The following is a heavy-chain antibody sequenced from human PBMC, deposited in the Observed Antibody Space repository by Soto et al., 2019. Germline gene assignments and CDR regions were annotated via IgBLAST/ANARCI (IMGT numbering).Heavy chain of an antibody. CDR3: ASQGGIAVAGTNPRIGYFDY. J-gene: IGHJ4*02. CDR1: GGSFSGYY. D-gene: IGHD6-19*01. CDR2: INHSGST. V-gene: IGHV4-34*01. Sequence: SETLSLTCAVYGGSFSGYYWSWIRQPPGKGLEWIGEINHSGSTNYNPSLKSRVTISVDTSKNQFSLKLSSVTAADTAVYYCASQGGIAVAGTNPRIGYFDYWGQGTLVTVSS.